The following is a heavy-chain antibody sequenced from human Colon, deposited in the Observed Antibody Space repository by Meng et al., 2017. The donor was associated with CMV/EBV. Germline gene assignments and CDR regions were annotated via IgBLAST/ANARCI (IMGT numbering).Heavy chain of an antibody. CDR2: ITWNSGSI. J-gene: IGHJ6*02. CDR1: GFTFDDYA. V-gene: IGHV3-9*01. CDR3: AKDRGPPADSYGMDV. Sequence: SLKISCAASGFTFDDYAMYWVRQVPGKGLEWVSGITWNSGSIGYVDSVKGRFIISRDNAKNSLYLQMNNLRAEDTALYYCAKDRGPPADSYGMDVWGQGTAVTVSS.